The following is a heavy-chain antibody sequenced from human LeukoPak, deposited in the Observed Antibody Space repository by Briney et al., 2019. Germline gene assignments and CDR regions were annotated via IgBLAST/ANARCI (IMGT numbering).Heavy chain of an antibody. CDR3: ARRSNKGPYSYITNDY. CDR2: VDYSGGT. CDR1: GASISNPDYY. D-gene: IGHD5-18*01. Sequence: PSETLSLTCTVSGASISNPDYYWGRIPPPPGKGLEWIGSVDYSGGTYYNPSLNGRVTIAVDTSSDQVSLNLNSVTAADTAVYYCARRSNKGPYSYITNDYWGQGTLVTVSS. V-gene: IGHV4-39*01. J-gene: IGHJ4*02.